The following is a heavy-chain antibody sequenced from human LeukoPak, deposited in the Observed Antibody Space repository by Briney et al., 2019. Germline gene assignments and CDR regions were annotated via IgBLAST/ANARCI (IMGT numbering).Heavy chain of an antibody. CDR2: INHSGST. J-gene: IGHJ6*03. CDR1: GGSFSGYY. CDR3: ARARRDGYNLGYYMDV. Sequence: PSETLSLTCAVYGGSFSGYYWSWIRQPPGKGLEWIGEINHSGSTNYNPSLKSRVTISVDTSKNQFSLKLSSVTAADTAVYYCARARRDGYNLGYYMDVWGKGTTVTVSS. D-gene: IGHD5-24*01. V-gene: IGHV4-34*01.